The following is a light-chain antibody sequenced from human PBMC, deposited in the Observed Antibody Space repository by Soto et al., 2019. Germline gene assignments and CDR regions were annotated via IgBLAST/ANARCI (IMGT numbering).Light chain of an antibody. CDR2: EVS. CDR1: QSLLHITGETF. V-gene: IGKV2D-29*02. CDR3: MQSTQLPPT. Sequence: DVLMTQTPLSLSVASGQPASISCKSSQSLLHITGETFLFWYLQKPGQSPQLLIYEVSTRVSGVPDRFSGSGSGTDFTLEISRVETDDVGIYYCMQSTQLPPTVGQGTRLEIK. J-gene: IGKJ5*01.